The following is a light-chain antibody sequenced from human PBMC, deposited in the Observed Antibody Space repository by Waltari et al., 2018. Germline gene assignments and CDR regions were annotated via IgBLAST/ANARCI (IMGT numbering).Light chain of an antibody. Sequence: QSALTQPASVSGSPGQSITISYTGTSSDVGAYKYVSWYQQHPGKVPKLIVFDVSNRPAGVPDRFSGSKSGNTASLTISGLQAEDEADYYCNSYTRSNTYVFGTGTRVTVL. J-gene: IGLJ1*01. CDR3: NSYTRSNTYV. CDR1: SSDVGAYKY. V-gene: IGLV2-14*03. CDR2: DVS.